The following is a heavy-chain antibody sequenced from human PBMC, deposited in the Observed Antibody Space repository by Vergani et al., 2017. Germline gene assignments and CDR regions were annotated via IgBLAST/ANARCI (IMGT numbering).Heavy chain of an antibody. Sequence: QVQLQQWGAGLLKPSETLSLTCAVYGGSFSGYYWSWIRQPPGKGLEWIGEINHSGSTNYNPSLKSRVTISVDTSKNQFSLKLSSVTAADTAVYYCARGCPGYFTMVRGAVDYWGQGTLVTVTS. D-gene: IGHD3-10*01. CDR2: INHSGST. V-gene: IGHV4-34*01. CDR3: ARGCPGYFTMVRGAVDY. J-gene: IGHJ4*02. CDR1: GGSFSGYY.